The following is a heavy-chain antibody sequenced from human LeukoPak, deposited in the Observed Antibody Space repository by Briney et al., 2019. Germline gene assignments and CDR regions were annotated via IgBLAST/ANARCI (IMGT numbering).Heavy chain of an antibody. CDR1: GGSISSYY. CDR3: ARDGFWGHAFDI. V-gene: IGHV4-59*01. CDR2: IYYSGST. D-gene: IGHD7-27*01. J-gene: IGHJ3*02. Sequence: SETLSLTCTVSGGSISSYYWSWIRQPPGKGLEWIGYIYYSGSTNCNPSLTSRVTISVDTSKNQFSLKLSSVTAADTAVYYCARDGFWGHAFDIWGQGTMVTVSS.